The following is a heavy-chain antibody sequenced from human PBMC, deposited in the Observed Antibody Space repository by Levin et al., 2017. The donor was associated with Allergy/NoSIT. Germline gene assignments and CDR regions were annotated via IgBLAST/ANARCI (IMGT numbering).Heavy chain of an antibody. J-gene: IGHJ4*02. CDR1: GGTFSSYA. CDR2: IIPIFGTA. V-gene: IGHV1-69*13. CDR3: ASSTAGGGGSCY. D-gene: IGHD1-26*01. Sequence: SVKVSCKASGGTFSSYAISWVRQAPGQGLEWMGGIIPIFGTANYAQKFQGRVTITADESTSTAYMELSSLRSEDTAVYYCASSTAGGGGSCYWGQGTLVTVSS.